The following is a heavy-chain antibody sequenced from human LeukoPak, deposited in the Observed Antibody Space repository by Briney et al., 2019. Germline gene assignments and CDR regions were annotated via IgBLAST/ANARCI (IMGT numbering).Heavy chain of an antibody. J-gene: IGHJ4*02. V-gene: IGHV3-74*01. Sequence: GGSLRLSCAASGFTFSSYEMNWVRQAPGEGLVWVSRIGIYGSGATYADSVEGRFTMSRDNAKNTLYLQMNSLRAEDTAVYYCAREGHQLVILDNWGQGTLVTVSS. CDR3: AREGHQLVILDN. CDR1: GFTFSSYE. CDR2: IGIYGSGA. D-gene: IGHD3-9*01.